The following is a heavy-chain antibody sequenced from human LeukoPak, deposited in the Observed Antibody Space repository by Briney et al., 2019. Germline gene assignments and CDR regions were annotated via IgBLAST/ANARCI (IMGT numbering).Heavy chain of an antibody. D-gene: IGHD1-26*01. V-gene: IGHV3-7*03. CDR1: GFTFSSYW. CDR3: AMGAVGATAFDI. J-gene: IGHJ3*02. CDR2: IKQDGSEK. Sequence: GGSLRLSCATSGFTFSSYWMSWVRQAPGKGLEWVANIKQDGSEKYYVDSVKGRFTISRDNAKNSLYLQMNSLRAEDTAVYCCAMGAVGATAFDIWGQGTMVTVSS.